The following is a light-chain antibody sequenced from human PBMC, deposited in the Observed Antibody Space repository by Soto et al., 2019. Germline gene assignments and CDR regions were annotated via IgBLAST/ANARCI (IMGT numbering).Light chain of an antibody. CDR2: EDN. Sequence: NFMLTQPHSVSESPGKTVTISCTRSSGSIASNYVQWYQQRPGRAPTTVIYEDNQRPSGVPGRFSGSIDSSSNSASLTIPGLKTEDEADYYCQSYDSSNVVFGGGTKLTVL. CDR3: QSYDSSNVV. V-gene: IGLV6-57*04. CDR1: SGSIASNY. J-gene: IGLJ2*01.